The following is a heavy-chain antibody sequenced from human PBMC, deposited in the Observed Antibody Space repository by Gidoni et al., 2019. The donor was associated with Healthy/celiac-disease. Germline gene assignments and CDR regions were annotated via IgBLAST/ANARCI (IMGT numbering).Heavy chain of an antibody. Sequence: QVQLQESGPGLVKPSETLSLTCTVSGGSISSYYWSWIRQPPGKGLEWIGDIYYSGSTNYNTSLKSRVTISVDTSKNQFSLKLSSVTAADTAVYYCARDRGDYGVPTDWGQGTLVTVSS. J-gene: IGHJ4*02. CDR2: IYYSGST. D-gene: IGHD4-17*01. V-gene: IGHV4-59*01. CDR1: GGSISSYY. CDR3: ARDRGDYGVPTD.